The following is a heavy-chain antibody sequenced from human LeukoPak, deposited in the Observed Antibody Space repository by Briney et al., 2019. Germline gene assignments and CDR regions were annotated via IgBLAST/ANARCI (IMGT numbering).Heavy chain of an antibody. J-gene: IGHJ4*02. CDR2: INHSGST. Sequence: PSETLSLTCAVYGGSFSGYYWSWIRQPPGKGLEWIGEINHSGSTNYNPSLKSRVTISVDTSKNQFSLKLSSVTAADTAVYYCARHRHIVVVTATPFDYWGQGTLVTVSS. CDR3: ARHRHIVVVTATPFDY. CDR1: GGSFSGYY. D-gene: IGHD2-21*02. V-gene: IGHV4-34*01.